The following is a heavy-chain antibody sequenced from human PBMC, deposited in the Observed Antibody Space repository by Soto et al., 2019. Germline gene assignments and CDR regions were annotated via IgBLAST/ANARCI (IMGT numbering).Heavy chain of an antibody. CDR2: ISYDGNNE. J-gene: IGHJ4*02. CDR3: ARSSVAGTWGYYFDY. V-gene: IGHV3-30-3*01. Sequence: QVHLVESGGGVVQPGRSLRLSCAASGFIFTTYAMHWVRQAPGKGLEWVAVISYDGNNEYYADSVRGRFTISRDNSKNTLYLQMDSLRADDTALYYCARSSVAGTWGYYFDYWGQGALVTVSS. D-gene: IGHD6-19*01. CDR1: GFIFTTYA.